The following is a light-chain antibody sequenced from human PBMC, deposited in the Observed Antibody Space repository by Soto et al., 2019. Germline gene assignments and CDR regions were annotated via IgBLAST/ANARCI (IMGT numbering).Light chain of an antibody. CDR2: GAS. Sequence: EIVLTQSPGTLSLSPGERATRSCRASQSVSSSYLAWYQQKPGQAPRLLIYGASSRATGIPDRFSGSGSGTDFTLTITRLDPEDFAVNYCQQYGSSSYTFGQGTKLEIK. CDR1: QSVSSSY. J-gene: IGKJ2*01. V-gene: IGKV3-20*01. CDR3: QQYGSSSYT.